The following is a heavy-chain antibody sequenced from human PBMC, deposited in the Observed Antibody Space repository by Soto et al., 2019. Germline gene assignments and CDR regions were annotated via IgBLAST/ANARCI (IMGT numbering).Heavy chain of an antibody. Sequence: GGSLRLSCSASGFTVSSNYMTWVRQAPGKGLEWVSVMYSGGTTYYADSVKGRFTISRDNSKNTLYLQMNSLRAEDTAVYHCARATSDRAMVFDYWGQGTLVTVSS. V-gene: IGHV3-53*01. D-gene: IGHD5-18*01. CDR3: ARATSDRAMVFDY. CDR2: MYSGGTT. CDR1: GFTVSSNY. J-gene: IGHJ4*02.